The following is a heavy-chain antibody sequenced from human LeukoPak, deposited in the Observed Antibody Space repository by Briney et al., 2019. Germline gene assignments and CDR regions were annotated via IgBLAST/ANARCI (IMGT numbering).Heavy chain of an antibody. CDR2: ISGSGGST. J-gene: IGHJ4*02. CDR1: GFTFSSYA. V-gene: IGHV3-23*01. D-gene: IGHD1-26*01. Sequence: GGSLRLSCAASGFTFSSYAMSWVRQAPGKGLEWVSAISGSGGSTSYADSVKGRFTISRDNSKKTLYLQMKSLRAEDTAVYYCAKDPGGYGDYLDYWGQGTLVTVSS. CDR3: AKDPGGYGDYLDY.